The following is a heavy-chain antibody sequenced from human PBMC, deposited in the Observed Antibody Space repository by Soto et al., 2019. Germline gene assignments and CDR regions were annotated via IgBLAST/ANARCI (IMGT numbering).Heavy chain of an antibody. CDR3: ARDQELWFGELLSPSRWFDP. Sequence: PSETLSLTCTVSGGSISSGGYYWSWIRQHPGKGLERIGYIYYSGSTYYNPSLKSRVTISVDTSKNQFSLKLSSVTAADTAAYYCARDQELWFGELLSPSRWFDPWGQGTLVTVSS. CDR1: GGSISSGGYY. CDR2: IYYSGST. D-gene: IGHD3-10*01. V-gene: IGHV4-31*03. J-gene: IGHJ5*02.